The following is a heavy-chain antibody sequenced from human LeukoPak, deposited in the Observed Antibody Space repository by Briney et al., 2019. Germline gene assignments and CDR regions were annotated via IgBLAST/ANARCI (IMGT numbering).Heavy chain of an antibody. D-gene: IGHD3-16*01. V-gene: IGHV4-39*07. CDR3: ARDYDGP. Sequence: SETLSLTCTVSGGSISSSSYYWGWIRQPPGKGLEWIGTISYSGSTYYNPSLKSRVTISVDTSKNQFSLKLSSVTAADTAVYYCARDYDGPWGQGTLVTVSS. CDR1: GGSISSSSYY. J-gene: IGHJ4*02. CDR2: ISYSGST.